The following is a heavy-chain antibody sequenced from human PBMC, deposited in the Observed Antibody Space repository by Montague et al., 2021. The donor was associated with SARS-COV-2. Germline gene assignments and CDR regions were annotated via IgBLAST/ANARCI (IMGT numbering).Heavy chain of an antibody. J-gene: IGHJ5*02. CDR3: ARDVGVPLAPPYICFDP. Sequence: SETLSLTCSVSGGSISSYYWSWIRQPAGKGLEWIGRIYTSGSTNFNPSLKSRVTMSVDTSKNQFSLKLSSVTAADTAVYYCARDVGVPLAPPYICFDPWGQGTLVTVTS. CDR2: IYTSGST. V-gene: IGHV4-4*07. D-gene: IGHD2-2*01. CDR1: GGSISSYY.